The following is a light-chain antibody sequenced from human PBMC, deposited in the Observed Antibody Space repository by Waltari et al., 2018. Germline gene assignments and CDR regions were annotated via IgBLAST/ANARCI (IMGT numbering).Light chain of an antibody. Sequence: DVVMTQSPLSLPVTLGQPASISCRSSQSLVHSDGNTYLNWFQQRPGQSPRRLIYKVSNRDSGVPYRFSGSGSGTDFTLKISRVEAEDFGVYYCMQGTHWPLTFGQGTRLEIK. CDR1: QSLVHSDGNTY. CDR3: MQGTHWPLT. J-gene: IGKJ5*01. CDR2: KVS. V-gene: IGKV2-30*02.